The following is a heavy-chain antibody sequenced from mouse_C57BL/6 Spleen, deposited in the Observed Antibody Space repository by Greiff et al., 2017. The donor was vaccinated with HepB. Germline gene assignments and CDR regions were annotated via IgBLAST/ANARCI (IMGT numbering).Heavy chain of an antibody. V-gene: IGHV1-82*01. CDR3: AGWLLEDYAMDY. J-gene: IGHJ4*01. CDR2: IYPGDGDT. CDR1: GYAFSSSW. Sequence: QVQLQQSGPELVKPGASVKISCKASGYAFSSSWMNWVKQRPGKGLEWIGRIYPGDGDTNYNGKFKGKATLTADKSSSTAYMQLSSLTSEDSAVYVCAGWLLEDYAMDYWGQGTSVTVSS. D-gene: IGHD2-3*01.